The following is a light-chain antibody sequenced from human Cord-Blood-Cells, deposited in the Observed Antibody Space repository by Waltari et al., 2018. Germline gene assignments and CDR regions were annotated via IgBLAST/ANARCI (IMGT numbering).Light chain of an antibody. V-gene: IGLV2-14*01. J-gene: IGLJ3*02. CDR2: DVS. CDR1: SRDVGGYNY. Sequence: QSALTQPASVSASPGQSITPSCTGTSRDVGGYNYVSWYQQHPGKAPKLMIYDVSKRPSGVSNRFSGSKSGNTASLTISGLQAEDEADYYCSSYTSSSRVFGGGTKLTVL. CDR3: SSYTSSSRV.